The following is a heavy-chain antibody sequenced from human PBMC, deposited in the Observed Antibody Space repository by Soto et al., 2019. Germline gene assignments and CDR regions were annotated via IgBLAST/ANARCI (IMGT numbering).Heavy chain of an antibody. V-gene: IGHV3-21*01. CDR3: ARGYDFSRRYYYYGMDV. Sequence: GGSLRLSCAASGFTFSSYSMNWVRQAPGKGLEWVSSISSSSSYIYYADSVKGRFTISRDNAKNSLYLQMNSLRAEDTAVYYCARGYDFSRRYYYYGMDVWGQGTTVTVSS. D-gene: IGHD3-3*01. J-gene: IGHJ6*02. CDR2: ISSSSSYI. CDR1: GFTFSSYS.